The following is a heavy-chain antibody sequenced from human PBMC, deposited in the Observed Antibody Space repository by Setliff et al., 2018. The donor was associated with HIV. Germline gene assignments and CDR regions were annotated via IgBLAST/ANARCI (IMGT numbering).Heavy chain of an antibody. Sequence: ETLSLPCTVSGVSISNYYWNWIRQPPGKGLEWIAIIHYNGRTYYDPSLKSRVTIFVDTSKTQFYLKLSSVTAADTAVFYCARVPFTTGFDYWGQGILVTVSS. V-gene: IGHV4-59*05. D-gene: IGHD3-3*01. CDR2: IHYNGRT. CDR1: GVSISNYY. J-gene: IGHJ4*02. CDR3: ARVPFTTGFDY.